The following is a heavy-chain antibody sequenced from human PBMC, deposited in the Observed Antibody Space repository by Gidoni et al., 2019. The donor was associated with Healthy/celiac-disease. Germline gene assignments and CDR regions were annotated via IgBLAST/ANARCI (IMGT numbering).Heavy chain of an antibody. CDR2: IIPILGIA. CDR1: GGTFSSYT. D-gene: IGHD2-21*02. CDR3: ARAGVVVTAYNWFDP. J-gene: IGHJ5*02. V-gene: IGHV1-69*02. Sequence: QVQLVQSGAEVKKPGSSVKVSCKASGGTFSSYTISWVRTAPGQGLEGMGRIIPILGIANYAQKFQGRVTITADKSTRTAYMELSSLRSEDTAVYYCARAGVVVTAYNWFDPWGQGTLVTVSS.